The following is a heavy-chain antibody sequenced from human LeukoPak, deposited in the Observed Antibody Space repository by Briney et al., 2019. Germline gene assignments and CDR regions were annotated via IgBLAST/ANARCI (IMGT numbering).Heavy chain of an antibody. CDR1: GYTFTSYG. Sequence: ASVKVSCKASGYTFTSYGISWVRQAPGQGLEWMGWISDYNGNTNYAQKLQGRVTMTTDRSTSTAYMELRSLRSDDTAVYYCARFQDDSSGYSLRDAFDIWGQGTMVTVSS. J-gene: IGHJ3*02. CDR3: ARFQDDSSGYSLRDAFDI. D-gene: IGHD3-22*01. V-gene: IGHV1-18*01. CDR2: ISDYNGNT.